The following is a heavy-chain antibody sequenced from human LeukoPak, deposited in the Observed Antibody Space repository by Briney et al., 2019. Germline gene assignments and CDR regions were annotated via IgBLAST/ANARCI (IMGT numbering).Heavy chain of an antibody. CDR2: IIPIFGTA. Sequence: SVKVSCKASGGTFSSYAISWVRQAPGQGLEWMGGIIPIFGTANYAQKSQGRVTITADESTSTAYMELSSLRSEDTAVYYCARAYDSSGYYYFHFFYWGQGTLVTVSS. J-gene: IGHJ4*02. D-gene: IGHD3-22*01. CDR1: GGTFSSYA. CDR3: ARAYDSSGYYYFHFFY. V-gene: IGHV1-69*13.